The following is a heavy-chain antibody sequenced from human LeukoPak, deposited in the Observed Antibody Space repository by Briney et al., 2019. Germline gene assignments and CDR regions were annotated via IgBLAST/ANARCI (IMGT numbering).Heavy chain of an antibody. D-gene: IGHD3-22*01. CDR3: ARRTYYYDSSGYPVYYYYMDV. CDR1: GFTFSSYS. CDR2: INHSGST. Sequence: PGGSLRLSCAAFGFTFSSYSMNWVRQPPGKGLEWIGEINHSGSTNYSPSLKSRVTISVDTSKNQFSLKLSSVTAADTAVYYCARRTYYYDSSGYPVYYYYMDVWGKGTTVTISS. V-gene: IGHV4-34*01. J-gene: IGHJ6*03.